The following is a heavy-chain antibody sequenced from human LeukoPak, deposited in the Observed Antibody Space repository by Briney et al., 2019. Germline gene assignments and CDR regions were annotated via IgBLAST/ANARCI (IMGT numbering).Heavy chain of an antibody. D-gene: IGHD6-25*01. J-gene: IGHJ6*02. CDR1: GFTFSSYG. V-gene: IGHV3-33*01. Sequence: GRSLRLSCAASGFTFSSYGMHWVRQAPGKGLEWVAVIWFDGSNKYYADSVKGRLTISRDNSKNTLYLQMSSLRAEDTAVYHCARDRSRYYGMDVWGQGTTVTVSS. CDR3: ARDRSRYYGMDV. CDR2: IWFDGSNK.